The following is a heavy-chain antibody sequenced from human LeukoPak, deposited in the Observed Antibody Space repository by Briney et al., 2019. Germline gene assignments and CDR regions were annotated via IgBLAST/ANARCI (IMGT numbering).Heavy chain of an antibody. V-gene: IGHV3-21*01. CDR1: AFTASLNY. Sequence: GGSLRLSCAASAFTASLNYMSWVRQAPGKGPEWVSSISRSSDYMSYADSVKGRFTISRDNAKNSLYLQMNSLRAEDTAVYYCARRSGNSGHDYWGQGTLVTVSS. J-gene: IGHJ4*02. CDR2: ISRSSDYM. CDR3: ARRSGNSGHDY. D-gene: IGHD4-23*01.